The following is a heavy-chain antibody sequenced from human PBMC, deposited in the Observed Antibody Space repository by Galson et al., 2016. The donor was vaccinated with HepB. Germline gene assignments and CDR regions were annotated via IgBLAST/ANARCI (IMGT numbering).Heavy chain of an antibody. CDR2: INIDGNSI. V-gene: IGHV3-74*01. J-gene: IGHJ4*02. Sequence: SLRLSCAASGFTFTNYDIHWVRQAPGTGLVWVSRINIDGNSITYADSVKGRFTISRDNARSLLYLQMYSLRVEDTAVYYCARDPGEGDGGNWGAFDLWGQGILVTVSS. CDR1: GFTFTNYD. CDR3: ARDPGEGDGGNWGAFDL. D-gene: IGHD4-23*01.